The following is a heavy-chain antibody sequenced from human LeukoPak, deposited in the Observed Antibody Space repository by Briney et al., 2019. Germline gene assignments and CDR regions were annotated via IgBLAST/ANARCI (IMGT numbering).Heavy chain of an antibody. CDR3: ARDGGFSFWSGYYTYYFDY. V-gene: IGHV1-18*01. D-gene: IGHD3-3*01. Sequence: ASVKVSCKASGGTFSSYAISWVRQAPGQGLEWMGWISAYNGNTNYAQKLQGRVTMTTDTSTSTAYMELRSLRSDDTAVYYCARDGGFSFWSGYYTYYFDYWGQGTLVTVSS. CDR1: GGTFSSYA. CDR2: ISAYNGNT. J-gene: IGHJ4*02.